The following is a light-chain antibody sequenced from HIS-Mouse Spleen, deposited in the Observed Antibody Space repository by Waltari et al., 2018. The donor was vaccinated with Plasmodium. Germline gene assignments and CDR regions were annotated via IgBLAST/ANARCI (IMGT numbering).Light chain of an antibody. J-gene: IGLJ3*02. CDR2: EDS. CDR3: YSTDSSGNHRV. V-gene: IGLV3-10*01. Sequence: SYELTQPPSASVSPGQTARTTCPGDALPKKYAYWYQRKSGQAPCLVIYEDSKRPSGIPERFSGSSSGTMATLTISGAQVEDEADYYCYSTDSSGNHRVFGGGTKLTVL. CDR1: ALPKKY.